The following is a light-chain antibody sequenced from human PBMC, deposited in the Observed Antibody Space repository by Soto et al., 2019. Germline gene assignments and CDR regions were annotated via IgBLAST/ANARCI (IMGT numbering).Light chain of an antibody. J-gene: IGLJ2*01. Sequence: QSALTQPTSVSGSPGQSITISCTGTSGDVGGYNFVSWYQQHPGKAPKLMVYDVSDRPSGVSSRFSGSKSGNTASLTISGLQGDDKADYDYISYSSSRSLVVLCVGTKLAVL. CDR2: DVS. V-gene: IGLV2-14*03. CDR3: ISYSSSRSLVV. CDR1: SGDVGGYNF.